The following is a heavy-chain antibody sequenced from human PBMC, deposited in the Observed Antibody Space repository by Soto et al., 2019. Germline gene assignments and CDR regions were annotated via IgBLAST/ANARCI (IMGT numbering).Heavy chain of an antibody. D-gene: IGHD2-15*01. Sequence: PSETLSLTCAVSGGSISSSNWWSWVRQPPGKGLEWIGEIYHSESTNYNPSLKSRVTISVDKSKNQFSLKLSSVTAADTAVYYCARDDCSGGSCYSGYWGQGTLVTVSS. CDR3: ARDDCSGGSCYSGY. CDR2: IYHSEST. J-gene: IGHJ4*02. CDR1: GGSISSSNW. V-gene: IGHV4-4*02.